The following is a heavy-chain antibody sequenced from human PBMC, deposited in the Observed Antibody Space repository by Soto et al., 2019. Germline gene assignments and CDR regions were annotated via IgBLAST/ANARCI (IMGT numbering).Heavy chain of an antibody. CDR1: DGSFRDHY. V-gene: IGHV4-34*01. J-gene: IGHJ6*02. D-gene: IGHD3-10*01. Sequence: SEPLSLPNGVYDGSFRDHYRSRIRQPQGKGLEWIGEINHSGATNYNPSLKSRVTISVDTSKNQFSLKLTSVTAADTAVYYCASGRGVRGSIITTYYSYGLDVWGQGTTVTVSS. CDR2: INHSGAT. CDR3: ASGRGVRGSIITTYYSYGLDV.